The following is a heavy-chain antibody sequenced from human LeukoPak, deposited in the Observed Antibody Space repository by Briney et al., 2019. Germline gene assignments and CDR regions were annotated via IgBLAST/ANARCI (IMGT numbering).Heavy chain of an antibody. D-gene: IGHD3-16*01. J-gene: IGHJ4*02. CDR3: ARGPAYFTLDC. V-gene: IGHV3-66*01. CDR2: TYSGGTT. CDR1: RFTVSTSY. Sequence: PGGSLRLSCSASRFTVSTSYMTWVRQAPGKGLEWVSITYSGGTTYYADSVKGRFTISRDNSKNTLYLQMNSLRAEDTAVYYCARGPAYFTLDCWGQGTLVTVSS.